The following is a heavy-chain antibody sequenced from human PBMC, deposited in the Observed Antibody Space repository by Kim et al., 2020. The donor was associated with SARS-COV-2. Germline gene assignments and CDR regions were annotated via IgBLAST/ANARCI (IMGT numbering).Heavy chain of an antibody. Sequence: YHPAYGRGRFTIARDTSRNTLYVQMSGLRDDDTAVYYCAKGGGGYLDYWGQGTLVTVSS. V-gene: IGHV3-23*01. CDR3: AKGGGGYLDY. J-gene: IGHJ4*02. D-gene: IGHD2-15*01.